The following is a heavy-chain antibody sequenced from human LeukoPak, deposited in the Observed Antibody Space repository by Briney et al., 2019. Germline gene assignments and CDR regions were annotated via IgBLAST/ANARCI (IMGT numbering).Heavy chain of an antibody. D-gene: IGHD3-22*01. J-gene: IGHJ4*02. V-gene: IGHV4-4*07. CDR2: IYTSGST. Sequence: SETLSVTCTVSGGSISRYHRSWIRQPAGKGLEWIGRIYTSGSTNYNPSLKSGVTMSVDTSKNQFSLKLSSVTAADTAVYYCARDWGMIPSDWGQGTLVTVSS. CDR3: ARDWGMIPSD. CDR1: GGSISRYH.